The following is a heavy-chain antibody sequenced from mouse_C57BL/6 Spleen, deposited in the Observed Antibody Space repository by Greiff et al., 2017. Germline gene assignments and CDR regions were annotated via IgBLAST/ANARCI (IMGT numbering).Heavy chain of an antibody. J-gene: IGHJ3*01. CDR1: GFTFSSYA. CDR2: ISSGGDYI. D-gene: IGHD1-1*01. V-gene: IGHV5-9-1*02. Sequence: EVKLVESGEGLVKPGGSLKLSCAASGFTFSSYAMSWVRQTPEKRLEWVAYISSGGDYIYYADTVKGRFTISRDNARNTLYLQMSSLKSEDTAMYYCTGDDYGSSYGGFAYWGQGTLVTVSA. CDR3: TGDDYGSSYGGFAY.